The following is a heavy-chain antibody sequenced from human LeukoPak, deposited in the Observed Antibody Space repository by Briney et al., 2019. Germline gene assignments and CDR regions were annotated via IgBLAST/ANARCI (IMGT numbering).Heavy chain of an antibody. Sequence: PGGSLRLSCAASGFTFRRYWMHWVRQAPGKGLVWVSRINSDGSTTSYADSVKGRLTISRDNSKNTLFLQMNSLRAGDTAVYYSARGTVTMVDYWGQGTLVTVSS. CDR3: ARGTVTMVDY. V-gene: IGHV3-74*01. D-gene: IGHD3-10*01. CDR1: GFTFRRYW. CDR2: INSDGSTT. J-gene: IGHJ4*02.